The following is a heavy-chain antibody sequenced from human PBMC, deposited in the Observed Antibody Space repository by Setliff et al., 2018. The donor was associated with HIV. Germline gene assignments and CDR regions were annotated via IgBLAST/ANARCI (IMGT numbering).Heavy chain of an antibody. CDR1: GFIFRSYW. V-gene: IGHV3-74*01. CDR2: INSDGSGT. Sequence: GGSLRLSCIASGFIFRSYWMHWVRQAPGKGLVWVSRINSDGSGTSYADSVKGRFTISRDNSKNTLYLQMNSLRAEDTAVYYCAKTPSSGWYSLYLDYWGQGTLVTVSS. D-gene: IGHD6-19*01. CDR3: AKTPSSGWYSLYLDY. J-gene: IGHJ4*02.